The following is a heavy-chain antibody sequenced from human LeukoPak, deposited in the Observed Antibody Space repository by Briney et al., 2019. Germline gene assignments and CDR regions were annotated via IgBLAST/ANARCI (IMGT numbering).Heavy chain of an antibody. J-gene: IGHJ6*02. V-gene: IGHV4-59*01. D-gene: IGHD3-10*01. CDR2: INYSGST. Sequence: PSETLSLTCTVSGGSINSYYWTWIRQPPGKGLEWIGYINYSGSTHYNPSLNSRVSISLDTSKNQFSLKLSSVTAADTAVYYCARTSRHFYGSGSNLTPWPADMDVWGQGTTVTVSS. CDR1: GGSINSYY. CDR3: ARTSRHFYGSGSNLTPWPADMDV.